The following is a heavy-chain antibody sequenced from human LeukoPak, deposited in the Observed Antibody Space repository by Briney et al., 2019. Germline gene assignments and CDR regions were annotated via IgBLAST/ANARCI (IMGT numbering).Heavy chain of an antibody. J-gene: IGHJ4*02. Sequence: PGGSLRLSCAASGFTFSSYAMSWVRQAPGKGLEWVSAISGSGGSTYYADSGKGRFTISRDNSKNTLYLQMNSLRAEDTAVYYCAKDPTPYTGAAAGTGLRDYWGQGTLVTVSS. D-gene: IGHD6-13*01. CDR2: ISGSGGST. CDR3: AKDPTPYTGAAAGTGLRDY. V-gene: IGHV3-23*01. CDR1: GFTFSSYA.